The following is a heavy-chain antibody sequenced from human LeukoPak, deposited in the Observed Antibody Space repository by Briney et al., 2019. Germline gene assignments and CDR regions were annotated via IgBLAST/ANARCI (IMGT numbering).Heavy chain of an antibody. J-gene: IGHJ4*02. V-gene: IGHV1-2*02. Sequence: ASVKVSCKASGYAFTGYYMHWVRQAPGQGLEWMGWINPNSGGTNYAQKFQGRVTMTRDTSISTAYMELSRLRSDDTAVYYCAREAYGDNYNLDYWGQGTLVTVSS. D-gene: IGHD4-17*01. CDR1: GYAFTGYY. CDR3: AREAYGDNYNLDY. CDR2: INPNSGGT.